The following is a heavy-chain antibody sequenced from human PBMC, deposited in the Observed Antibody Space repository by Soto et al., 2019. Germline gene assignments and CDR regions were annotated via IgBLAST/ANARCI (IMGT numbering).Heavy chain of an antibody. CDR2: IYYSGST. J-gene: IGHJ4*02. CDR1: GGSIISGGYY. Sequence: SETLSLTCTVSGGSIISGGYYWSWIRQHPGKGLEWIGYIYYSGSTYYNPSLKSRVTISVDTSKNQFSLKLSSVTAADTAVYYCARGQHIVATEYYFDYWGQGTLVTVSS. CDR3: ARGQHIVATEYYFDY. D-gene: IGHD5-12*01. V-gene: IGHV4-31*03.